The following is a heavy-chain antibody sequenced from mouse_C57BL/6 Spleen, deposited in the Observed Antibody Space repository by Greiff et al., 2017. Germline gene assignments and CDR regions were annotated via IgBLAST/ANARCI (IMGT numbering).Heavy chain of an antibody. CDR2: IYPGDGDT. CDR1: GYAFSSSW. V-gene: IGHV1-82*01. D-gene: IGHD1-1*01. J-gene: IGHJ1*03. CDR3: ASSRCDGSCYWYFDV. Sequence: VQLQQSGPELVKPGASVKISCKASGYAFSSSWMNWVKQRPGKGLEWIGRIYPGDGDTNYNGKFKGKATLTADKSSSTAYMQLSSLTSEDSAVYFCASSRCDGSCYWYFDVWGTGTTVTVAS.